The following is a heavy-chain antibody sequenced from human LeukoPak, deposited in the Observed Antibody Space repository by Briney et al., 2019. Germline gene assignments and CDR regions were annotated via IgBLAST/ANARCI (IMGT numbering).Heavy chain of an antibody. CDR2: IYHSGST. J-gene: IGHJ5*02. CDR3: ARDHCSSTSCLNWFDP. V-gene: IGHV4-38-2*02. D-gene: IGHD2-2*01. Sequence: KPSETLSLTYAVSGYSIRSGYYWGWIRQPPGKGLEWIGSIYHSGSTYYNPSLKSRVTISVDTSKNQFSLKLSSVTAADTAVYYCARDHCSSTSCLNWFDPWGQGTLVTVSS. CDR1: GYSIRSGYY.